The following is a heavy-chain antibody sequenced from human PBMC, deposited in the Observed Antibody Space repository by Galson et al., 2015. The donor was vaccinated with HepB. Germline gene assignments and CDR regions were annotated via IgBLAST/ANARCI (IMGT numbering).Heavy chain of an antibody. CDR3: THTRYMVRGEPGAFGY. J-gene: IGHJ4*02. V-gene: IGHV2-5*02. CDR2: IYWDDDK. CDR1: GFSLSTGGMG. Sequence: PALVKPTQTLTLTCTFSGFSLSTGGMGVVWIRQPPGKALEWLALIYWDDDKRYSPSLKNRLSITKGISKNQVVLKMTNMDPVDTATYYCTHTRYMVRGEPGAFGYWGQGTLVTVSS. D-gene: IGHD3-10*01.